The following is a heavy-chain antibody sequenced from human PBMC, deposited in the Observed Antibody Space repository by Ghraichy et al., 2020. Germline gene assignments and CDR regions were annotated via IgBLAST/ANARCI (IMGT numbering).Heavy chain of an antibody. V-gene: IGHV2-5*02. CDR1: GFSLSTSGVG. D-gene: IGHD6-13*01. CDR3: DHSPPRAAAVPALWFDP. CDR2: FYWDDDK. Sequence: SGPTLVKPTQTLTLTCTFSGFSLSTSGVGVGWIRQPPGKALEWLALFYWDDDKRYSPSLKSRLTITKDTSKNQVVLTMTNMNPVETPTYYCDHSPPRAAAVPALWFDPWGQGTLVTVSS. J-gene: IGHJ5*02.